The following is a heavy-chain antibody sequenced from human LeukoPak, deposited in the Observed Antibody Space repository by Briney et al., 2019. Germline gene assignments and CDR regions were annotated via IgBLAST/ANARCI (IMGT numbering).Heavy chain of an antibody. V-gene: IGHV3-48*03. CDR2: ISSSGSTI. D-gene: IGHD2-21*02. CDR3: ARDCGGDCFSNDAFDI. Sequence: PGGSLRLSCAASGFTFSSYEMNWVRQAPGKGLEWVSYISSSGSTIYYADSVKGRFTISRDNAKNSLYLQMNSLRAEDTALYYCARDCGGDCFSNDAFDIWGQGTMVTVSS. J-gene: IGHJ3*02. CDR1: GFTFSSYE.